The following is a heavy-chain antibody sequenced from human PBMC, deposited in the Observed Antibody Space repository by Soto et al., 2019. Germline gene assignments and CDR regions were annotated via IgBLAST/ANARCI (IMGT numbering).Heavy chain of an antibody. J-gene: IGHJ5*02. CDR3: GSRRRNILPADPGFDT. D-gene: IGHD3-9*01. CDR2: IHYSGST. CDR1: GGSISSSSYY. V-gene: IGHV4-39*01. Sequence: SETLSLTCTVSGGSISSSSYYWGWIRQPPGKGLEWIGSIHYSGSTYYNPSLKSRVTISVDTSKNQFSLKLRPVTAADTAVYCSGSRRRNILPADPGFDTWGAGTLGTASS.